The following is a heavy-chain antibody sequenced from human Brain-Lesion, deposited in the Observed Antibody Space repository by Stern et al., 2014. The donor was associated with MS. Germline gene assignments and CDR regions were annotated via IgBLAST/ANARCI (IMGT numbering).Heavy chain of an antibody. D-gene: IGHD3-3*01. CDR1: GYIFTGYY. Sequence: QVQLMQSGAEVKKPGASVKVSCKTSGYIFTGYYIHWVRQAPGQGLAWMAWINPNTGGTKYAQKFQGRVTMSSDTSISTAYVELSSLTSDDTAVYYCARDQRGITIFGVVTDYYYLGMDVWGQGTTVTVSS. CDR3: ARDQRGITIFGVVTDYYYLGMDV. J-gene: IGHJ6*02. CDR2: INPNTGGT. V-gene: IGHV1-2*02.